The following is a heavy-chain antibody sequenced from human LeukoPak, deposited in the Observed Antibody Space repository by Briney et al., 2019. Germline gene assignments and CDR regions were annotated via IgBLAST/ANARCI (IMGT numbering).Heavy chain of an antibody. CDR2: ISNSGGST. J-gene: IGHJ4*02. CDR3: ARDLSGATGY. V-gene: IGHV3-23*01. CDR1: GFTFSSYA. D-gene: IGHD1-26*01. Sequence: AGGSLRLSCAASGFTFSSYAMSWVRQAPGKGLGWVSGISNSGGSTNYADSVRGRFTISRDNAKNTLYLQMNSLRAEDTAVYFCARDLSGATGYWGQGTLVTVSS.